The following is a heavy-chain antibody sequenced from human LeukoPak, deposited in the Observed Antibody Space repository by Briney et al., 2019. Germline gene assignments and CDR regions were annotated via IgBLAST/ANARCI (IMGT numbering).Heavy chain of an antibody. J-gene: IGHJ4*02. CDR3: ARAGDGYNFDY. D-gene: IGHD5-24*01. Sequence: SETLSLTCTVSAGSINSGDYYWSWIRQPAGKGLEWIGRIYSPGTNYNYNPSVKSRVTISIDTSKNQFSLKLTSVTAADTAVYYCARAGDGYNFDYWGQGTLVTVSS. CDR1: AGSINSGDYY. CDR2: IYSPGTN. V-gene: IGHV4-61*02.